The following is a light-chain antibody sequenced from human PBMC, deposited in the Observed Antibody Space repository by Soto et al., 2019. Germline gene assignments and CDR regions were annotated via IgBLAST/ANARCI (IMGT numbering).Light chain of an antibody. V-gene: IGLV3-1*01. CDR3: QAWDSSTVV. CDR2: QDS. CDR1: KLGEKY. Sequence: SSELTQPPSVSGSPGHTASLTCSGDKLGEKYASWYQQKPGQSPVLVIYQDSKRPSGIPERFSGSNSGNTDTLTISGTQAMDEADDYCQAWDSSTVVFGGGTKVTVL. J-gene: IGLJ2*01.